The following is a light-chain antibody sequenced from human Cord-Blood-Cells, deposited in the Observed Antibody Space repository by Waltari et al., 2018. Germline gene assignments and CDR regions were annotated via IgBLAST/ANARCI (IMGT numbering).Light chain of an antibody. CDR3: QQYGSSPQT. CDR1: QSVSSSY. V-gene: IGKV3-20*01. Sequence: EIVLTHPPGTLSLSPGERATLSCRASQSVSSSYLAWYQQKPGQAPRLLIYGASSRATGIPDRFSGSGSGTDFTLTISRLEPEDFAVYYCQQYGSSPQTFGQGTKVEIK. J-gene: IGKJ1*01. CDR2: GAS.